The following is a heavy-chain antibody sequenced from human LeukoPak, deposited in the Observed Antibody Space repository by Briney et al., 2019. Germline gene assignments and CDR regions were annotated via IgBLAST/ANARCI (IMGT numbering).Heavy chain of an antibody. Sequence: ASVKVSCKVSGYTLTELSMHWVRQAPGKGLEWMGGFDPEDGETIYAQKFQGRVTVTEDTSTDTAYMELSSLRSEDTAVYYCATEVVGATTFGYWGQGTLVTVSS. V-gene: IGHV1-24*01. D-gene: IGHD1-26*01. CDR1: GYTLTELS. CDR3: ATEVVGATTFGY. CDR2: FDPEDGET. J-gene: IGHJ4*02.